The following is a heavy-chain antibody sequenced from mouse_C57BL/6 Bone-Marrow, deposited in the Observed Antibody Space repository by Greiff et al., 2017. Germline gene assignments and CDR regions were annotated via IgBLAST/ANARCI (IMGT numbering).Heavy chain of an antibody. CDR3: ARHPQLWYYFDD. D-gene: IGHD1-1*02. CDR2: ISSGGSYT. J-gene: IGHJ2*01. Sequence: EVKLMESGGDLVKPGGSLKLSCAASGFTFSSYGMSWVRQTPDKRLEWVATISSGGSYTYYPDSVKGRFTISRDNAKNTLYLQMSSLKSEDTAMYYCARHPQLWYYFDDWGQGTTLTVSS. V-gene: IGHV5-6*01. CDR1: GFTFSSYG.